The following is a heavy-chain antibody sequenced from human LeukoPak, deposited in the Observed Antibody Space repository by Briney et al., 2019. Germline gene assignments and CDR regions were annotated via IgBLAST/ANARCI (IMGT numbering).Heavy chain of an antibody. CDR2: FNPSGGGT. V-gene: IGHV1-46*01. CDR1: GYTFTSYY. D-gene: IGHD3-22*01. J-gene: IGHJ4*02. CDR3: ARGRFVLDYYRFDY. Sequence: ASVKVSCKASGYTFTSYYMHWVRQAPGQGLEGMGMFNPSGGGTTYAQNFQGRVTMTRDTSTSTVYMKLSSLRSEDTAVYYCARGRFVLDYYRFDYWGQGTLATVSS.